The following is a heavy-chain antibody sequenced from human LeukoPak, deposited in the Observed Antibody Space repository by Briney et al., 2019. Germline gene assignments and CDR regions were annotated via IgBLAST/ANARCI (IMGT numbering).Heavy chain of an antibody. CDR2: ISSSSSTI. D-gene: IGHD4-17*01. V-gene: IGHV3-48*01. CDR1: GFTFSSYS. Sequence: GGSLRLSCAASGFTFSSYSMNWVRQAPGKGLEWVSYISSSSSTIYYADSVKGRFTISRDNAKNSLYLQMNSLRAEDTAVYYCARGLTSCYGDEDDYWGQGTLVTVSS. CDR3: ARGLTSCYGDEDDY. J-gene: IGHJ4*02.